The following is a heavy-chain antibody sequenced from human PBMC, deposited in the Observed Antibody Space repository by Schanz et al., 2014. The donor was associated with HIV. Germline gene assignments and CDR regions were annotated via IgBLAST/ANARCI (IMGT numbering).Heavy chain of an antibody. J-gene: IGHJ4*02. D-gene: IGHD5-12*01. Sequence: QVQLVQSGADVKKPGASVKVSCKSSGYTFSDYYIHWVRQAPGQGLEWMGWISAYNGNTNYAQKLQGRVTMTTDTSTSTAYMDLRSLRSDDTAVYYCARGAAEMATMTPWRYWGQGTLVTVSS. CDR2: ISAYNGNT. CDR1: GYTFSDYY. CDR3: ARGAAEMATMTPWRY. V-gene: IGHV1-18*04.